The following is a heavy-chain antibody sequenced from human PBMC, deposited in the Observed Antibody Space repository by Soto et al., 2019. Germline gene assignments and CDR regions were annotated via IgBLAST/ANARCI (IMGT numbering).Heavy chain of an antibody. CDR2: IDPSDSYT. J-gene: IGHJ5*02. CDR3: AKRAVGYCSSTSCRAWLEP. V-gene: IGHV5-10-1*01. Sequence: HGESLKISCKGSGYSFTSYWISCVRQMPGKGLEWMGRIDPSDSYTNYSPSFQGHVTISADKSISTAYLQWSSLKASDTAMYYCAKRAVGYCSSTSCRAWLEPWGQGTMVTVSS. CDR1: GYSFTSYW. D-gene: IGHD2-2*01.